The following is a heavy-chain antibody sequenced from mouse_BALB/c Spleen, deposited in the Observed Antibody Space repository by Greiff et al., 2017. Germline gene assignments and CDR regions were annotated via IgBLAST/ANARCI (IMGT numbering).Heavy chain of an antibody. CDR2: ISSGGGST. D-gene: IGHD2-2*01. V-gene: IGHV5-12-1*01. Sequence: EVQGVESGGGLVKPGGSLKLSCAASGFAFSSYDMSWVRQTPEKRLEWVAYISSGGGSTYYPDTVKGRFTISRDNARNILYLQMSSLRSEDTAMYYCARGGYRDYFDYWGQGTTLTVSS. J-gene: IGHJ2*01. CDR3: ARGGYRDYFDY. CDR1: GFAFSSYD.